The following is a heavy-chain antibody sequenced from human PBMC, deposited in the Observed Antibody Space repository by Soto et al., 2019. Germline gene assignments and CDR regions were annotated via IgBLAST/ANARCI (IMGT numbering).Heavy chain of an antibody. J-gene: IGHJ4*02. CDR1: GVSISSNNW. D-gene: IGHD2-8*01. V-gene: IGHV4-4*02. Sequence: QVQLQESGPRLVKPSGTLTLTCAVSGVSISSNNWWSCVRQTPGKGLEWIAEIYHVGSINYNPSFISPVTMPGDKSTNQFSLNLSSVTVADTAVYYCASLRMVGSCHYVDSWGQGTLVTVSS. CDR3: ASLRMVGSCHYVDS. CDR2: IYHVGSI.